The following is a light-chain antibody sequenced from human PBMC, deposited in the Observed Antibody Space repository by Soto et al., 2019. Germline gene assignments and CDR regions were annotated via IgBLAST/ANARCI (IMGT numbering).Light chain of an antibody. J-gene: IGKJ1*01. CDR1: QSVSSN. V-gene: IGKV3-15*01. CDR3: PQYDNCPWT. Sequence: IMMTQSPATLSVSPGERATLSCRASQSVSSNLAWYQQKPGQAPRLLIYGASTRDTGIPARFSGSGSGTAFPFTICSLQSEDFAVYPCPQYDNCPWTFGKGTKVEI. CDR2: GAS.